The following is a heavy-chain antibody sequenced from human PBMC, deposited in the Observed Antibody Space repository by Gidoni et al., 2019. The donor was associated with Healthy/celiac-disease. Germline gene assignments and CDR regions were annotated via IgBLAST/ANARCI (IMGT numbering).Heavy chain of an antibody. D-gene: IGHD6-19*01. CDR3: AKNGLRSSGWPDGSYFDY. CDR2: ISGSGGST. CDR1: GFTFSSYP. J-gene: IGHJ4*02. V-gene: IGHV3-23*01. Sequence: EVQLLASGGGLVQPGGSLRLSCAASGFTFSSYPMSWVRQAPGKGLEWVSAISGSGGSTYNADSVKGRLTISRDNSKNTLYLKMNSLRAEDTAVYYCAKNGLRSSGWPDGSYFDYWGQGTLVTVSS.